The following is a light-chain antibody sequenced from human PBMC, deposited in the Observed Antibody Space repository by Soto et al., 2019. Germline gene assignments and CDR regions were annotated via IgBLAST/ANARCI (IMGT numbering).Light chain of an antibody. J-gene: IGLJ2*01. V-gene: IGLV1-36*01. Sequence: SVLTQPPSVSAAPRQRVTISCSGSTPNIGNNAVNWYQLLPGKAPKLLIYYDDLLPSGVSDRFSGSKSGTSASLAISGLQSEDEADYFCSAWDDSLNGPVFGGGTKVTVL. CDR1: TPNIGNNA. CDR3: SAWDDSLNGPV. CDR2: YDD.